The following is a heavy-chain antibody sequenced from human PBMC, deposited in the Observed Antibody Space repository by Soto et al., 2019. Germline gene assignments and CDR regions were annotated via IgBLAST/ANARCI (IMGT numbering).Heavy chain of an antibody. CDR2: IYHSGNT. CDR1: SGSISSNNW. D-gene: IGHD2-2*01. J-gene: IGHJ6*03. V-gene: IGHV4-4*02. Sequence: QVQLQESGPGLVKPSGTLSLTCAVSSGSISSNNWWSWVRQPPGKGVEWIGEIYHSGNTNFNPSLRSRVAISVDKSKNQFSLNLTSVTAADTAVYYCARVVLPPATAFSGFYYMDVWGKGTTVSVSS. CDR3: ARVVLPPATAFSGFYYMDV.